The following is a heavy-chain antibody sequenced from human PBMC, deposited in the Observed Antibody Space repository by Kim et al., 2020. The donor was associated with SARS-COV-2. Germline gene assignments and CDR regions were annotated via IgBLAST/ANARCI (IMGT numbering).Heavy chain of an antibody. CDR3: ARDLWFGEPNTGFDY. J-gene: IGHJ4*02. D-gene: IGHD3-10*01. V-gene: IGHV3-7*01. Sequence: DSVKGRVTISRDNAKNSLYLQMNSLRAEDTAVYYCARDLWFGEPNTGFDYWGQGTLVTVSS.